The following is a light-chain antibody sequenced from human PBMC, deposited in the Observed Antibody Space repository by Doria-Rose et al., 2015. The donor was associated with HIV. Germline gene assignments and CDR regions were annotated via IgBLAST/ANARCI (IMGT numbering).Light chain of an antibody. CDR1: SSDVGGYNY. CDR2: DVS. J-gene: IGLJ2*01. Sequence: QSVLTRPASVSGSPGQSITISCAGTSSDVGGYNYVSWYQQHPGKAPKLMIYDVSKRPSGVSNRFSGSKSGNTASLTISGLQAEDEADYYCSSYTRTSTPVFGGGTKLTVL. CDR3: SSYTRTSTPV. V-gene: IGLV2-14*03.